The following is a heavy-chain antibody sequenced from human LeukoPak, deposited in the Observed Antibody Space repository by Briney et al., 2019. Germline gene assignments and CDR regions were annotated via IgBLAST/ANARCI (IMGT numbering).Heavy chain of an antibody. Sequence: ASVKVSCKASGYTFTSYYMHWVRQAPGQGLEWMGIINPSGGSTSYAQKFQGRLTITADESTTTAYMELSSLRSDDTTIYYCGLSGNYYYYMDVWGKGTTVTISS. V-gene: IGHV1-46*01. CDR3: GLSGNYYYYMDV. CDR1: GYTFTSYY. CDR2: INPSGGST. D-gene: IGHD6-25*01. J-gene: IGHJ6*03.